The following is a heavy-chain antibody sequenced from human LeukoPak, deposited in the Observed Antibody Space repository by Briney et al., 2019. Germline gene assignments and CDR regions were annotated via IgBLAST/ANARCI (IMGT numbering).Heavy chain of an antibody. J-gene: IGHJ4*02. V-gene: IGHV3-23*01. CDR2: ISGSGGST. CDR1: GFTFSSYA. D-gene: IGHD5-18*01. CDR3: ARGGGYSYGYVWVARFDY. Sequence: GGSLRLSCAASGFTFSSYAMSWVRQAPGKGLEWVSAISGSGGSTYYADSVKGRFTISRDNSKNTLCLQMNSLRAEDTAVYYCARGGGYSYGYVWVARFDYWGQGTLVTVSS.